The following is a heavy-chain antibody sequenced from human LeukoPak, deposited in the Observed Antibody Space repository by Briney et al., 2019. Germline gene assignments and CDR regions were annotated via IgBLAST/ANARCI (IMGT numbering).Heavy chain of an antibody. V-gene: IGHV5-51*01. D-gene: IGHD3-10*01. CDR1: GCSFTTYW. CDR2: IFPSDSDT. CDR3: ARLGSGLDY. J-gene: IGHJ4*02. Sequence: GESLKISCTGSGCSFTTYWIAWVRQMPGKGLEWLGIIFPSDSDTRYSPSFQGQVIISADKSISTAYLQWSSLEASDTAMYYCARLGSGLDYWGQGTLVTVSS.